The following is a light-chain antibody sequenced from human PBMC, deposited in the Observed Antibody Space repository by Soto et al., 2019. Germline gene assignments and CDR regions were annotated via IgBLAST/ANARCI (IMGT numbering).Light chain of an antibody. CDR3: QQSYSAPPWT. CDR2: AAS. Sequence: DIQTSPSPSSLSAFVGDRVTITCRTSDNIAKYLNWYQQKPGQVPKLLIVAASRLQSGVPTRFSGSGSGTDFTLTINNLQPADFATYFCQQSYSAPPWTFGQGTKVDIK. J-gene: IGKJ1*01. V-gene: IGKV1-39*01. CDR1: DNIAKY.